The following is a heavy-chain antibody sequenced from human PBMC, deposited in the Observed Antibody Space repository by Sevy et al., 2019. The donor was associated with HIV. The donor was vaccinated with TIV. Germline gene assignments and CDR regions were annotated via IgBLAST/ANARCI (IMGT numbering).Heavy chain of an antibody. CDR2: INYSGSR. Sequence: SETLSLTCTVSGASISSSGYYWGWIRQPPGKGLEWIASINYSGSRFYNPSLKSRITISADTSKNQFSLDLNSVTAADTAIYYCAGPILTYNNGWSYYDYWGQGTVVTVSS. CDR3: AGPILTYNNGWSYYDY. J-gene: IGHJ4*02. D-gene: IGHD6-19*01. CDR1: GASISSSGYY. V-gene: IGHV4-39*01.